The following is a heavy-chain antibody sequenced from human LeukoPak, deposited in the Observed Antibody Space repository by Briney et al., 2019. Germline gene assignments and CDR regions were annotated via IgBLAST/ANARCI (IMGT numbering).Heavy chain of an antibody. D-gene: IGHD5-12*01. V-gene: IGHV3-21*01. CDR2: ISSSSSYI. J-gene: IGHJ4*02. CDR1: GFTFSSYI. CDR3: ARRGIGGYDFDY. Sequence: GGSLRLSCAASGFTFSSYIMNWVRQAPGKGLEWASSISSSSSYIYYADSVKGRFTISRDNAKNSLYLQMNSLRAEDTAVYYCARRGIGGYDFDYWGQGTLVTVSS.